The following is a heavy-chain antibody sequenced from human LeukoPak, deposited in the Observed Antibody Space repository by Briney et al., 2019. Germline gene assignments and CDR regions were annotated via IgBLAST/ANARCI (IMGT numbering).Heavy chain of an antibody. CDR2: ISSSSSYI. J-gene: IGHJ6*02. V-gene: IGHV3-21*01. D-gene: IGHD3-10*01. Sequence: GGSLRLSCAASGFTFSSYSMNWVRQAPGKGPEWVSSISSSSSYIYYADSVKGRFTISRDNAKNSLYLQMNSLRAEDTAVYYCASLLGLGYYYGSGSYPYYYGMDVWGQGTTVTVSS. CDR1: GFTFSSYS. CDR3: ASLLGLGYYYGSGSYPYYYGMDV.